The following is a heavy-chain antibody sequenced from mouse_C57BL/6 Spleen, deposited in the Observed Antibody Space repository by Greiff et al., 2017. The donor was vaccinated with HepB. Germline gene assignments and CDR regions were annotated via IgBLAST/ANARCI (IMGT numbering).Heavy chain of an antibody. J-gene: IGHJ3*01. Sequence: DVQLQESGPGLVKPSQSLSLTCSVTGYSITSGYYWNWIRQFPGNKLEWMGYISYDGSNNYNPSLNNRISITRDTSKNQFFLKLNSVTTEDTATYYCASYDVAWFAYWGQGTLVTVSA. V-gene: IGHV3-6*01. CDR1: GYSITSGYY. D-gene: IGHD2-3*01. CDR2: ISYDGSN. CDR3: ASYDVAWFAY.